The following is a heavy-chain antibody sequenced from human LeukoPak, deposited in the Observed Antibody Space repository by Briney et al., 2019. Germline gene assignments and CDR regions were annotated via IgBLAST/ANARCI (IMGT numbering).Heavy chain of an antibody. V-gene: IGHV3-23*01. CDR2: ISGGGAKR. Sequence: PGGSLRLSCAASGFTFDNYAMNWDRQAPGKGLEWVSYISGGGAKRHYSDSVKGRFTISRDNPKNTLYLQINNLRAEDTAMYYCAKCSAGYYNDAFDIWGRGTMVTVSS. CDR3: AKCSAGYYNDAFDI. CDR1: GFTFDNYA. D-gene: IGHD3-10*02. J-gene: IGHJ3*02.